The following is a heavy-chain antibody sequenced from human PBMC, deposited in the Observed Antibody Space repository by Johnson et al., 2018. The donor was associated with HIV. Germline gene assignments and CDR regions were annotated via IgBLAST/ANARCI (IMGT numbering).Heavy chain of an antibody. D-gene: IGHD2-2*01. CDR1: GFTFSSYA. J-gene: IGHJ3*02. Sequence: EQLVESGGGLVQPGGSLRLSCAASGFTFSSYAMHWVRQAPGKGLEYVSAISSNGGSTYYANSVKGRFTISRDNSKNTLYLQMGSLRAEDMAVYYCAREGGAAAPDAFDIWGQGTMVTVS. V-gene: IGHV3-64*01. CDR2: ISSNGGST. CDR3: AREGGAAAPDAFDI.